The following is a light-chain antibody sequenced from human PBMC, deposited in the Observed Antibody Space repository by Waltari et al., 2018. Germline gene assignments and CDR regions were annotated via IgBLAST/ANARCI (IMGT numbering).Light chain of an antibody. CDR2: YND. CDR1: SSNIGRNA. J-gene: IGLJ3*02. CDR3: VAWDDSLNGPV. Sequence: QSVLTQPPSVSEAPRQRVTISCSGSSSNIGRNAVNWYQQLPGKAPKLLIYYNDLLPPGASARSSGSRSGPSGSQAISGLQSEDEANYYCVAWDDSLNGPVFGGGTRVTVL. V-gene: IGLV1-36*01.